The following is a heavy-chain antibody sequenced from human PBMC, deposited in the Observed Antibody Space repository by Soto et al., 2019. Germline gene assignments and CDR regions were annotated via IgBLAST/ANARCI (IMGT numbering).Heavy chain of an antibody. J-gene: IGHJ4*02. D-gene: IGHD3-22*01. CDR3: AKDCDYYDSSGYLDY. CDR1: GFTFSSYA. Sequence: GGSLRLSCAASGFTFSSYAMSWVRQAPGKGLEWVSAISGSGGSTYYADSVKGRFTISRDNSKNTLYLQMNSLRAEDTAVYYCAKDCDYYDSSGYLDYWGQGALVTVSS. CDR2: ISGSGGST. V-gene: IGHV3-23*01.